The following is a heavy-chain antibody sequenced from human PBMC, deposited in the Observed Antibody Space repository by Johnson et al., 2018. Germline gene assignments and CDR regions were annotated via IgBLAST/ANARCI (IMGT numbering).Heavy chain of an antibody. D-gene: IGHD1-26*01. CDR2: IRSKANSYAT. J-gene: IGHJ3*02. V-gene: IGHV3-73*01. CDR3: TRHVEDSGSYYVGAFDI. Sequence: VQLVESGGGLVQPGGSLKLSCAASGFSFSGSAMHRVRQAPGKGLEWVGRIRSKANSYATAYAASVKGGGTISRDDSKNTAYLQMNSLKNEDTAVYYCTRHVEDSGSYYVGAFDIWGQGTMVTVSS. CDR1: GFSFSGSA.